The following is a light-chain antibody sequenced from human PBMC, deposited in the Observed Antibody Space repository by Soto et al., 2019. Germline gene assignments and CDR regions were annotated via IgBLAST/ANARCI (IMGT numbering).Light chain of an antibody. J-gene: IGLJ1*01. CDR2: DVS. CDR3: CSYTTSNTRQIV. V-gene: IGLV2-14*01. CDR1: SSDVVGYNY. Sequence: QSALTQPASVSGSPGQSITISCTGTSSDVVGYNYVSWYQQHPGKAPKFMIYDVSNRPSGVSNRFSGSKSGNTASLTISGLQAEDEADYYCCSYTTSNTRQIVFGTGTKLTVL.